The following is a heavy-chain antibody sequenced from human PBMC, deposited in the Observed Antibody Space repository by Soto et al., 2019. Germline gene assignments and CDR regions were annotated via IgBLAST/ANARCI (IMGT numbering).Heavy chain of an antibody. D-gene: IGHD3-10*01. CDR3: AREGWLGELLAYYYYGMDV. CDR2: ISAYNGNT. V-gene: IGHV1-18*01. J-gene: IGHJ6*02. Sequence: QVQLVQSGAEVKKPGASVKVSCKASGYTFTSYGISWVRQAPGQGLEWMGWISAYNGNTNYAQKLQGRVTMTTDTXXSXAXXELRSLRSDDTAVYYCAREGWLGELLAYYYYGMDVWGQGTTVTVSS. CDR1: GYTFTSYG.